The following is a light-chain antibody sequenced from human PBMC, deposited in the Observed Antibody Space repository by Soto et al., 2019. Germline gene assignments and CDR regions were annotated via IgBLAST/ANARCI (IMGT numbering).Light chain of an antibody. J-gene: IGKJ3*01. Sequence: EIVLTQSPGTLSLSPGERATLSCRASQSVTSNYLAWYQQKPGQAPRLLIYHSSSRATGIPDRFSGSGSGTDFTLTISRLEPEDVAVYYCQQYSWSPLTVGPGTKVDIK. CDR2: HSS. V-gene: IGKV3-20*01. CDR1: QSVTSNY. CDR3: QQYSWSPLT.